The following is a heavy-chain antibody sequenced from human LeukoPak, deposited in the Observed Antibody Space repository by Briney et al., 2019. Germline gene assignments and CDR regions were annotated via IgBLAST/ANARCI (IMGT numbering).Heavy chain of an antibody. D-gene: IGHD6-6*01. Sequence: GASVKVSCKASGYTFTSYGISWVRQAPGQGLEWMGWISAYNGNTNYAQKLQGRVTMTTDTSTSTAYMELRSLRSDNTAVHDCARDLGSSATSTNWFDPWGQGTLVTVSS. V-gene: IGHV1-18*01. CDR3: ARDLGSSATSTNWFDP. J-gene: IGHJ5*02. CDR2: ISAYNGNT. CDR1: GYTFTSYG.